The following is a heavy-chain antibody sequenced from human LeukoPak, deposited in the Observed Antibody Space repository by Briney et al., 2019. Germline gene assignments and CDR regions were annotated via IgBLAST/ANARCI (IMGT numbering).Heavy chain of an antibody. D-gene: IGHD1-26*01. CDR3: ARDYFGSPSALDY. V-gene: IGHV3-9*01. Sequence: GGSLRLSCTASGFTFGDYAMHWVRQTPGKGLEWVSGISWNSGSIGYADSVKGRFTISRDNAKNSLYLQMNSLRAEDTALYYCARDYFGSPSALDYWGQGTLVTVSS. CDR1: GFTFGDYA. CDR2: ISWNSGSI. J-gene: IGHJ4*02.